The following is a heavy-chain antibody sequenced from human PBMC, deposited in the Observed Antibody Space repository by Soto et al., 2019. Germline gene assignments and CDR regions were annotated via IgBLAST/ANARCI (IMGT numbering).Heavy chain of an antibody. Sequence: EVQLVESGGGLVKPGASLRLSCAASGFTFSIYTMTWVRQAPGKGLEWVSPISDTSSHIYYSDSVKGRVTVSRDNAKSSLYLQVNSLRAEDTAVYYCARVRSGGSGYFDYWGQGTQVTFSS. V-gene: IGHV3-21*01. CDR2: ISDTSSHI. J-gene: IGHJ4*02. D-gene: IGHD2-15*01. CDR3: ARVRSGGSGYFDY. CDR1: GFTFSIYT.